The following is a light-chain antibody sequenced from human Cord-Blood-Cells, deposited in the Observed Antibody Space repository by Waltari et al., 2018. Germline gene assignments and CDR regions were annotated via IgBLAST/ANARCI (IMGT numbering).Light chain of an antibody. CDR3: MQGTHWPPT. CDR1: PSLVYRDGNTY. V-gene: IGKV2-30*01. Sequence: DVVMTLSPISLPVTLGQPASISRWSSPSLVYRDGNTYLNWSQQRPGQSPRPLIYKVSNRDSGVPDRFSGGGSGTDFTLKISRVEAEDVGVYYCMQGTHWPPTFGQGTKVEIK. J-gene: IGKJ1*01. CDR2: KVS.